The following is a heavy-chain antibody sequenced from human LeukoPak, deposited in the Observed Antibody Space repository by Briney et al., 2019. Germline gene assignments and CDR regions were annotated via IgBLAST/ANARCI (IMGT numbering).Heavy chain of an antibody. CDR2: MYYSGST. D-gene: IGHD6-13*01. V-gene: IGHV4-59*01. CDR3: ARDVPGSSWYDY. CDR1: GGSISSYY. Sequence: SETLSLTCTVSGGSISSYYWSWIRQPPGKGLEWIGYMYYSGSTNYNPSLKSRVTISVDTSKNQLSLKLSSVTAADTAVYYCARDVPGSSWYDYWGQRTLVSVSS. J-gene: IGHJ4*02.